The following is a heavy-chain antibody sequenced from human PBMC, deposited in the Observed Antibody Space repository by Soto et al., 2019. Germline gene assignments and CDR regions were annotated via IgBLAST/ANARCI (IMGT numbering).Heavy chain of an antibody. CDR2: ISSSGSTI. D-gene: IGHD5-18*01. CDR1: GFSFSDFY. Sequence: QVQLVESGGGLVKPGGSLSLSCAASGFSFSDFYMSWIRQAPGKGLEWIAYISSSGSTIYYGDSVKGRFSISRDNAKNSLFLQMNSLRADDTAVYFCARGGYSYGSSSSWGQGTLVTVSS. CDR3: ARGGYSYGSSSS. J-gene: IGHJ4*02. V-gene: IGHV3-11*01.